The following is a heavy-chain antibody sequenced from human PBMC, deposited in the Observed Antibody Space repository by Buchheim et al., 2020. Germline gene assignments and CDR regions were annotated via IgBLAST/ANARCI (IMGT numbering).Heavy chain of an antibody. CDR2: FYYSGGT. J-gene: IGHJ3*01. D-gene: IGHD6-19*01. CDR1: GASISSGGYS. Sequence: QVQLQESGPGLVKPSQTLSLTCAVSGASISSGGYSWSWIRQPPGKGLEWIGYFYYSGGTSYNPSLRSRVTILVDRSKNQFSLNLNSVTAADTAVYYCASGSGWSYGVFDSWG. V-gene: IGHV4-30-2*01. CDR3: ASGSGWSYGVFDS.